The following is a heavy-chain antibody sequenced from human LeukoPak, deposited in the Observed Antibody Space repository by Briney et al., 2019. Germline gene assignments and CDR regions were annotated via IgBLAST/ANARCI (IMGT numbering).Heavy chain of an antibody. D-gene: IGHD6-6*01. CDR2: ISSSGSTI. Sequence: GGSLRLSCAASGFTFSDYYMSWIRQAPGKGLEWVSYISSSGSTIYYADSVKGRFTITRDNAKNSLYLQMNSLRAEDTAVYYCARDRYSSSGPSHDYWGQGTLVTVSS. J-gene: IGHJ4*02. V-gene: IGHV3-11*01. CDR1: GFTFSDYY. CDR3: ARDRYSSSGPSHDY.